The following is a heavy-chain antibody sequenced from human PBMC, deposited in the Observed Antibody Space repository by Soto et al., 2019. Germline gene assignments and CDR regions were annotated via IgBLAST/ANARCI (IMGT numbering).Heavy chain of an antibody. J-gene: IGHJ5*02. CDR3: ARDSLAARPGWFDP. CDR2: ISVYNGNT. D-gene: IGHD6-6*01. Sequence: ASVKVSCKPSGHTFITYGISWVRQAPGQGLEWMGWISVYNGNTKYGQKFQGRVTMTTDTSTNTAYMELRSLRSDDTAVYYCARDSLAARPGWFDPWGQGTLVTVSS. V-gene: IGHV1-18*01. CDR1: GHTFITYG.